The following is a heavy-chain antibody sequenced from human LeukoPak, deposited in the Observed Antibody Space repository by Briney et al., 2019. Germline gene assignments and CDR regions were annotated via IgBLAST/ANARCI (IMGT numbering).Heavy chain of an antibody. J-gene: IGHJ3*02. V-gene: IGHV4-4*09. CDR2: IYTSGST. CDR1: GSISSYY. CDR3: ARQKCTSTSCPTKNAFDI. D-gene: IGHD2-2*01. Sequence: SETLSLTCTVSGSISSYYWSWIRQPPGKGLEWIGYIYTSGSTNYNPSLKSRVTISVDTSKNQFSLDLSSVTAADTAVYYCARQKCTSTSCPTKNAFDIWGQGTMVTVSS.